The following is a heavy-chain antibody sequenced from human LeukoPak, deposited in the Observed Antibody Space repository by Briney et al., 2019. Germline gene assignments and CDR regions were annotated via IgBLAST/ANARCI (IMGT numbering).Heavy chain of an antibody. V-gene: IGHV3-15*01. CDR1: GFTFSNAW. Sequence: GGSLRLSCAASGFTFSNAWMSWVRQAPGKGLEWVGRIKSRTEGGTTDYAAPVKGRFTISRDDSKNTLYLQMSSLKTEDTAVYYCTLFGTTATDDAFDIWGQGTMVTVSS. CDR2: IKSRTEGGTT. D-gene: IGHD1-1*01. J-gene: IGHJ3*02. CDR3: TLFGTTATDDAFDI.